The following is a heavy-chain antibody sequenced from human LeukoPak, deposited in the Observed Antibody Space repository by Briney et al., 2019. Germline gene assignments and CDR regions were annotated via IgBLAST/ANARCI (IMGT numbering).Heavy chain of an antibody. Sequence: SETLSLTCAVYGGSFSGYYWSWIRQPPGKGLEWIGEINHSGSTNYNPSLKSRVTISVDTSKNQFSLKLSSVTAADTAVYYCARGTPSQLDFDYWGQGTLVTVSS. V-gene: IGHV4-34*01. CDR2: INHSGST. D-gene: IGHD6-6*01. J-gene: IGHJ4*02. CDR3: ARGTPSQLDFDY. CDR1: GGSFSGYY.